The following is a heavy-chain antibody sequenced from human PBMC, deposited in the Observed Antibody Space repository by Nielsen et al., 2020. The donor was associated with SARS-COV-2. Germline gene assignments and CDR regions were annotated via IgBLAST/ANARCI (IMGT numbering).Heavy chain of an antibody. CDR3: ARMIGYSTSSDS. CDR2: IYHGGST. CDR1: GDSISSQTW. J-gene: IGHJ4*02. V-gene: IGHV4-4*02. D-gene: IGHD4-11*01. Sequence: SETLSLTCGVFGDSISSQTWWSWVHQPPGKGLEWIGQIYHGGSTNYNPSLRSRVAISVDKSNNQFSLKVTSLTAADTAVYYCARMIGYSTSSDSWGQGILVTVSS.